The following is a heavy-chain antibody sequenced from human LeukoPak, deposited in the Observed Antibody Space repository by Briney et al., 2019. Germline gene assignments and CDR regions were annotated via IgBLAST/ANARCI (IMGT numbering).Heavy chain of an antibody. CDR1: GFTFSSYT. V-gene: IGHV3-23*01. CDR3: AKEIYGDSTGARFQH. CDR2: ISGSGGST. D-gene: IGHD4-17*01. Sequence: GGTLRLSCAASGFTFSSYTMSWVRQAPGKGLEWVSVISGSGGSTYYADSVKGRFTISRDNSKNTLYLQMNSLRAEDTAVYYCAKEIYGDSTGARFQHWGQGTLLTVSS. J-gene: IGHJ1*01.